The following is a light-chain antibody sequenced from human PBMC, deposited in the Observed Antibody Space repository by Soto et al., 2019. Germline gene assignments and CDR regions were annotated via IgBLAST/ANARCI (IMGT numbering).Light chain of an antibody. V-gene: IGKV3-11*01. Sequence: EIVLTQSPVTLSLSPGERATLSCRASQSVIRFLAWYQQKPGQAPRLLIYDTSNRATGIPARLSGSGSGTDFTLTISSLEPEDFSVDYCQQRSDWPPLTFGGGTKVEIK. CDR3: QQRSDWPPLT. J-gene: IGKJ4*01. CDR1: QSVIRF. CDR2: DTS.